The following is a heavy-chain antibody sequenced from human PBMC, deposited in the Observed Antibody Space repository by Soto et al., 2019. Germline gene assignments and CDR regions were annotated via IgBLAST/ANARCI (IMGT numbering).Heavy chain of an antibody. Sequence: PSETLSLTCTVSGGSINSGDYSWTWIRQPPGKGLEWIGNIYYSGSTNYNPSLKSRVTISVDTSKNQFSMKLSSVTAADTAVYYCARLGTPVAPFDYWGQGTLVTVSS. V-gene: IGHV4-61*08. CDR3: ARLGTPVAPFDY. D-gene: IGHD4-17*01. CDR2: IYYSGST. CDR1: GGSINSGDYS. J-gene: IGHJ4*02.